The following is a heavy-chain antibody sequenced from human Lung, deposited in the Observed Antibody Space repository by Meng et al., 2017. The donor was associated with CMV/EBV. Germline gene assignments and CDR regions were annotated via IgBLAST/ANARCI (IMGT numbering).Heavy chain of an antibody. V-gene: IGHV1-69*13. D-gene: IGHD3-22*01. CDR2: IIPMFGTT. CDR1: GGTFSTYV. J-gene: IGHJ4*02. Sequence: SVKVSXKASGGTFSTYVFSWVRQAPGQGLEWLGGIIPMFGTTNYAQKFQGRLTIKADDSTRTAYMDLSSLTSEDTAVYYCARHAEDYYDSRDFSPYAHWGQEXLVTVSS. CDR3: ARHAEDYYDSRDFSPYAH.